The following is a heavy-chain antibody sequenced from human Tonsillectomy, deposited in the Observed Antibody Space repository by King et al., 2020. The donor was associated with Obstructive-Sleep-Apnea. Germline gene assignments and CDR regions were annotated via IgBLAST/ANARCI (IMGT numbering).Heavy chain of an antibody. Sequence: QLQESGPGLVKPSQTLSLTCSVSGASISSGAYYWCWIRQLPGKGLEWIGYIYHSGSTYYNPSLKSRVTMSVDTSKNQFSLNLSSVTAADTAVFYWARGLNYFDAPGRGGIHFQHWGQGALVTVSS. CDR1: GASISSGAYY. J-gene: IGHJ1*01. D-gene: IGHD3-22*01. CDR2: IYHSGST. CDR3: ARGLNYFDAPGRGGIHFQH. V-gene: IGHV4-31*03.